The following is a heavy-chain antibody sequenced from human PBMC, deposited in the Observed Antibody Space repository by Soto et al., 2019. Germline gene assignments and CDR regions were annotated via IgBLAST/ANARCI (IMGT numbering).Heavy chain of an antibody. J-gene: IGHJ3*02. D-gene: IGHD6-19*01. V-gene: IGHV1-24*01. Sequence: ASVKVSCQVSGYTLTDLSMHWVRQAPGKGLEWMGGFDPEDGETIYAQKFQGRVTMTEDTSTDTAYMELSSLRSEDTAVYYCATDLAESSGWYLDAFDIWGQGTMVTVSS. CDR2: FDPEDGET. CDR3: ATDLAESSGWYLDAFDI. CDR1: GYTLTDLS.